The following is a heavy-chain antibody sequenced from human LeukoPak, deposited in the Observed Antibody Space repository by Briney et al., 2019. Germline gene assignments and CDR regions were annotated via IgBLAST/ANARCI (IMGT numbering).Heavy chain of an antibody. V-gene: IGHV3-30*02. D-gene: IGHD1-26*01. CDR1: GFTFSSYG. CDR3: AKVRGSYDDY. CDR2: IRYDGSNK. Sequence: GGSLRLSCAASGFTFSSYGMHWVRQAPGKGLEWVAFIRYDGSNKYYADSVKGRFTTSRDNSKNTLYLQMNSLRAEDAAVYYCAKVRGSYDDYWGQGTLVTVSS. J-gene: IGHJ4*02.